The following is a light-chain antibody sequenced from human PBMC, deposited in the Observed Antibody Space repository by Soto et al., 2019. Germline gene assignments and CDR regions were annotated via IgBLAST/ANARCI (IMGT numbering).Light chain of an antibody. J-gene: IGKJ1*01. CDR1: QRMSSY. Sequence: DIQMTQSPSSLSASVGDRVTITCRASQRMSSYLNWYQQKPGKAPKLLIYAASSLQSGVPSRFSERGSGTHVSLTISSLQPEDFATYDCQQSYTTPTWTFGQGTKVDMK. V-gene: IGKV1-39*01. CDR3: QQSYTTPTWT. CDR2: AAS.